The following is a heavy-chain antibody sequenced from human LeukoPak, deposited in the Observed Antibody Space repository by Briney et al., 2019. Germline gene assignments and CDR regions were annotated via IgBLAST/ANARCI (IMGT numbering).Heavy chain of an antibody. CDR3: ARDRAVALPTYYYYMDV. V-gene: IGHV3-30*04. J-gene: IGHJ6*03. CDR1: GFTFTTYV. Sequence: GGSLRLSCAASGFTFTTYVMHWVRQAPGKGLEWVAVISHTGSIETYADSVKGRFTISRDNSKNTEYLQMNSLKTEDTAVYYCARDRAVALPTYYYYMDVWGKGTTVTVSS. CDR2: ISHTGSIE. D-gene: IGHD2-15*01.